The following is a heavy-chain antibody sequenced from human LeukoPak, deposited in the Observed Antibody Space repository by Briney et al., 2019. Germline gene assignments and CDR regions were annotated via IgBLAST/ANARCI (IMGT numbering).Heavy chain of an antibody. D-gene: IGHD1-1*01. Sequence: GGSLRLSCAASGFTFSSYAMSWVRQAPGKGLEWVSAISVSGGSTYYADSVKGRFTISRDNSKNTLYLQMNSLRAEDTAVYYCAKGNNWNSFYGMDVWGQGTTVTVSS. CDR3: AKGNNWNSFYGMDV. CDR1: GFTFSSYA. CDR2: ISVSGGST. J-gene: IGHJ6*02. V-gene: IGHV3-23*01.